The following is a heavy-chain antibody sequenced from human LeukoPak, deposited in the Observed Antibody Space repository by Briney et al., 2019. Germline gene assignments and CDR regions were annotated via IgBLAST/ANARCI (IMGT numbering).Heavy chain of an antibody. V-gene: IGHV3-30*02. D-gene: IGHD4-11*01. CDR2: IRSDGSNK. Sequence: PGGSLRLSCAASGFTFSTYGMHWVRQAPGKGLEWVTHIRSDGSNKYYTDSVKGRFTVSRDYSENTLYLQMNSLKAEDTAVYYCARDDYSNYDAFDIWGQGTMVTVSS. J-gene: IGHJ3*02. CDR3: ARDDYSNYDAFDI. CDR1: GFTFSTYG.